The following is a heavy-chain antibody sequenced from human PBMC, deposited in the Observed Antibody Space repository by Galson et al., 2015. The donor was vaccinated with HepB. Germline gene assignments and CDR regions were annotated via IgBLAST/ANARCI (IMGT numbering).Heavy chain of an antibody. CDR2: MNPNSGNT. J-gene: IGHJ6*02. V-gene: IGHV1-8*01. CDR3: AREGYCSGGSCYHSLGYYYYGMDV. CDR1: GYTFSSHD. D-gene: IGHD2-15*01. Sequence: SVKVSCKASGYTFSSHDINWVRQATGQGLEWMGWMNPNSGNTGYAQKFQGRVTTTRNTSISTAYMEVSSLRSEDTAVYYCAREGYCSGGSCYHSLGYYYYGMDVWGQGTTVTVSS.